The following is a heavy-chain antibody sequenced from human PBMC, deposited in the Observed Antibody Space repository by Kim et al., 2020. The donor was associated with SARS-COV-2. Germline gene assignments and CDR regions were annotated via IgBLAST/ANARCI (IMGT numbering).Heavy chain of an antibody. J-gene: IGHJ3*02. V-gene: IGHV3-9*01. CDR2: ISWNSGSI. D-gene: IGHD6-19*01. CDR1: GFTFDDYA. Sequence: GGSLRLSCAASGFTFDDYAMHWVRQAPGKGLEWVSGISWNSGSIGYADSVKGRFTISRDNAKNSLYLQMNSLRAEDTALYYCAKALGTSSVAGIKYAFDIWGQGTMVTVSS. CDR3: AKALGTSSVAGIKYAFDI.